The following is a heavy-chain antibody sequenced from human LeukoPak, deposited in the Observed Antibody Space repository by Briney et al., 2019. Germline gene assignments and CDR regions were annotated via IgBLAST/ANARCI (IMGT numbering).Heavy chain of an antibody. J-gene: IGHJ4*02. D-gene: IGHD5-12*01. V-gene: IGHV3-30*04. Sequence: GGSLRLSCAASGFTFSSYAMHWVRQAPGKGLEWVAVISYDGSNKYYADSVKGRFTISRDNSKNTLYLQMNSLRAEDTAVYYCARTTRSWYSGYDGLDPAGTIDYWGQGTLVTVSS. CDR3: ARTTRSWYSGYDGLDPAGTIDY. CDR2: ISYDGSNK. CDR1: GFTFSSYA.